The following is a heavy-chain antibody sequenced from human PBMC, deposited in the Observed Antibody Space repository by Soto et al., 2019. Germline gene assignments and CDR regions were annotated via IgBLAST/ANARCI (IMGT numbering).Heavy chain of an antibody. Sequence: GASVKVSCKASGYTFTGNYIHWVRQAPGQGLEWMGWVNPDNGGTTSAQKFQGRVTMTRDMSVTTAYMELSRLTSDDTAVFYCARDPRPPSGWLGFWEYGMDVWGQGTTVTVS. J-gene: IGHJ6*02. CDR1: GYTFTGNY. CDR2: VNPDNGGT. V-gene: IGHV1-2*02. CDR3: ARDPRPPSGWLGFWEYGMDV. D-gene: IGHD3-3*01.